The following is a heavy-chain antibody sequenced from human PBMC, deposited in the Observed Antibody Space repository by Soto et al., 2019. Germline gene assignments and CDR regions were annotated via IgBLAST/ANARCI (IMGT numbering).Heavy chain of an antibody. V-gene: IGHV4-31*02. CDR2: VYYSGSS. J-gene: IGHJ2*01. Sequence: HQPPGKGLEWIANVYYSGSSYYNPSLKSRLTISVDTTKYQFSLQLKSMTAADTAVYYCANLSGTGGTCYCSAVSESRRNRSSDL. CDR3: ANLSGTGGTCYCSAVSESRRNRSSDL. D-gene: IGHD2-8*02.